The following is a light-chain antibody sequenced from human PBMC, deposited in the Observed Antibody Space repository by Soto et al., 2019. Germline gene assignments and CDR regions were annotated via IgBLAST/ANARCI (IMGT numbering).Light chain of an antibody. V-gene: IGLV2-23*01. Sequence: QSVLTQPASVSGSPGQSIAISCTGTSSDVGNSNLVSWYQQHPGKAPRLIIYEASERPSGVPDRFSGTKSGNTASLTISGLQAEDEADYFCCSFAAGDTYVFGSGTKLTVL. CDR1: SSDVGNSNL. CDR2: EAS. J-gene: IGLJ1*01. CDR3: CSFAAGDTYV.